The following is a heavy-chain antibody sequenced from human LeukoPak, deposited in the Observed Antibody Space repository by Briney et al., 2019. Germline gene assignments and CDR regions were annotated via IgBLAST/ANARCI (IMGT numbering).Heavy chain of an antibody. J-gene: IGHJ3*02. CDR1: GGSISSGDYY. Sequence: SQTLSLTCTVSGGSISSGDYYWGWIRQPPGKGLEWIGYIYYSGSTYYNSSIKSRVTISVDTSKHQSSLKLSSVTAADTAVYYCARVADYYDSSGYYCDAFDIWGQGTMVTVSS. CDR2: IYYSGST. D-gene: IGHD3-22*01. CDR3: ARVADYYDSSGYYCDAFDI. V-gene: IGHV4-30-4*08.